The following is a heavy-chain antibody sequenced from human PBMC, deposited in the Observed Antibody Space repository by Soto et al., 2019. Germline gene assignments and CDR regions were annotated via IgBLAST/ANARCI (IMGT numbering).Heavy chain of an antibody. CDR2: ISAYNGNT. J-gene: IGHJ3*02. CDR3: ARDVTPYSSGWYVDDAFDI. Sequence: ASVKVSCKASGYTFTSYGISWVRQAPGQGLEWMGWISAYNGNTNYAQKLQGRVTMTTDTSTSTAYMELRSLRSDDTAAYYCARDVTPYSSGWYVDDAFDIWGQGTMVIVSS. D-gene: IGHD6-19*01. V-gene: IGHV1-18*01. CDR1: GYTFTSYG.